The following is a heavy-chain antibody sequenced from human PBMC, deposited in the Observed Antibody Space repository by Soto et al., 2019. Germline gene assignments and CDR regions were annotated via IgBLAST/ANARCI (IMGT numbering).Heavy chain of an antibody. Sequence: RASVKVSCKASGGTFSSYAISWVRQAPGQGLEWMGGIIPIFGTANYAQKFQGRVTITADESTSTAYMELSSLRSEDTAVYYCARAYYDILTGYLDYWGQGTLVTVSS. J-gene: IGHJ4*02. CDR2: IIPIFGTA. D-gene: IGHD3-9*01. V-gene: IGHV1-69*13. CDR3: ARAYYDILTGYLDY. CDR1: GGTFSSYA.